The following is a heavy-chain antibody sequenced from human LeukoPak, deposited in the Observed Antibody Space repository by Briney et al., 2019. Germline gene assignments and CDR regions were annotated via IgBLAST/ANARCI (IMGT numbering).Heavy chain of an antibody. J-gene: IGHJ4*02. CDR3: AKDKSKKLPVPFDY. V-gene: IGHV3-21*04. CDR2: ISSSSSYI. D-gene: IGHD2-2*01. Sequence: GGSLRLSCAASGFTFSSYSMNWVRQAPGKGLEWVSSISSSSSYIYYADSVKGRFTISRDNAKNSLYLQMNSLRAKDTAVYYCAKDKSKKLPVPFDYWGQGTLVTVSS. CDR1: GFTFSSYS.